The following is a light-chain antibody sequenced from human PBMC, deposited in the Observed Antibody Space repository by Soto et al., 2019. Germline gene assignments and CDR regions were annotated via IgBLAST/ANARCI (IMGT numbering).Light chain of an antibody. CDR3: GTWQTSLRGHVV. CDR2: DDD. Sequence: QSALTQALAVSATAGQKVTISCSRRIANSRRNYFSLYQQLPGTAPQLLIYDDDKRPSGIPDRFSRSKSGTSATLAITGLQTGDEADYYCGTWQTSLRGHVVFGGGTKVTVL. J-gene: IGLJ2*01. V-gene: IGLV1-51*01. CDR1: IANSRRNY.